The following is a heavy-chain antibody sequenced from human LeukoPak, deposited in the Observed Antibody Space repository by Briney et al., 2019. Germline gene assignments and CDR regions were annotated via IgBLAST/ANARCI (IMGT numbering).Heavy chain of an antibody. CDR2: TSGSGGST. CDR3: AKAIMGYYYDSSGYNYYFDY. CDR1: GYSISRGYY. V-gene: IGHV3-23*01. D-gene: IGHD3-22*01. Sequence: ETLSLTCAVSGYSISRGYYWGWIRQPPGKGLEWVSATSGSGGSTYYADSVKGRFTISRDNSKNTLYLQMNSLRAEDTAVYYCAKAIMGYYYDSSGYNYYFDYWGRGTRVTVSA. J-gene: IGHJ4*02.